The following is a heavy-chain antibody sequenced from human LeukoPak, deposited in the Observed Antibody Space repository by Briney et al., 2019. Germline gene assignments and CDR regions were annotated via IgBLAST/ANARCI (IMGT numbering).Heavy chain of an antibody. J-gene: IGHJ4*02. CDR2: ISGSGGST. CDR1: GFTFSSYA. Sequence: GGSLRLSCAASGFTFSSYAMSWVRQAPGKGLEWVSAISGSGGSTYYADSVKGRFTISRDNSKNTLYLQMNSLRAEDTAVYYCAKDQVITMVRGVIYFDYWGQGTLVTVSS. D-gene: IGHD3-10*01. V-gene: IGHV3-23*01. CDR3: AKDQVITMVRGVIYFDY.